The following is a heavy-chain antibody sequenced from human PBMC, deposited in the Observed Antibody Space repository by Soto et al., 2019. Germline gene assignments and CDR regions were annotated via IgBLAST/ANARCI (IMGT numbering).Heavy chain of an antibody. J-gene: IGHJ5*02. Sequence: EVQLVESGGGLVQPGESLRLSCAASGFTFSSYWMHWVRQAPGKGLVWVSRINSDGSRTNYADSVKGRFTVSRDNAKNTQYLQMNSLRAEDTPVYYCARVLTGSWNWFDPWGQGTLVTVSS. CDR1: GFTFSSYW. D-gene: IGHD6-13*01. CDR2: INSDGSRT. V-gene: IGHV3-74*01. CDR3: ARVLTGSWNWFDP.